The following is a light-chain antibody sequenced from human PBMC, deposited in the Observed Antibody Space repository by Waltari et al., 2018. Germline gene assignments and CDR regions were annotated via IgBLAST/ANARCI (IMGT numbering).Light chain of an antibody. Sequence: DIVMTQSPDSLAVSLGERATINCKSSQSVLYSSNNKNYLAWYQQKPGQPPKLVIYWAATRESGVPDRFSGSGSGTDFTLTISSLQAEDVAVYYCQQYYSTPITFGPGTKVDIK. J-gene: IGKJ3*01. CDR3: QQYYSTPIT. CDR1: QSVLYSSNNKNY. CDR2: WAA. V-gene: IGKV4-1*01.